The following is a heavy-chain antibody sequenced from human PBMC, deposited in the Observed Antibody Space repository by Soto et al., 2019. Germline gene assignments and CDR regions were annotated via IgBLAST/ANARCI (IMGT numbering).Heavy chain of an antibody. D-gene: IGHD1-26*01. J-gene: IGHJ4*02. CDR1: GGSISSSSYY. V-gene: IGHV4-39*01. Sequence: PSETLSLTCTVSGGSISSSSYYWGWIRQPPGKGLEWIGSIYYSGSTYYNPSLKSQVTISVDTSKNQFSLELSSVTAADTAVYYCARGLITGSQYSGGWYYFDSWGQGTQVTVSS. CDR2: IYYSGST. CDR3: ARGLITGSQYSGGWYYFDS.